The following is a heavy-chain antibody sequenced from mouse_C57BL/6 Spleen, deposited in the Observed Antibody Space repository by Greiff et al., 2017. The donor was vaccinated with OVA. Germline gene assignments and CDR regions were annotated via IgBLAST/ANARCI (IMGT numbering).Heavy chain of an antibody. Sequence: EVQLQQSGPELVKPGASVTIPCKASGYTFTDYNMDWVKQSHGKSLEWIGDINPNNGGTIYNQKFKGKATLTVDKSSSTAYMELRSLTSEDTAVYYCARKAFYYDYDVWYFDVWGTGTTVTVSS. J-gene: IGHJ1*03. CDR3: ARKAFYYDYDVWYFDV. D-gene: IGHD2-4*01. V-gene: IGHV1-18*01. CDR2: INPNNGGT. CDR1: GYTFTDYN.